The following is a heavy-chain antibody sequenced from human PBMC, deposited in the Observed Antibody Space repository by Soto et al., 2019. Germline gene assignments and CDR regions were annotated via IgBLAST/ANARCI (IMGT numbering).Heavy chain of an antibody. Sequence: ASVKVSCKASGGTFSSYAISWVRQAPGQGLEWMGGIIPIFGTANYAQKFQGRVTITADESTSTAYMELSSLRSEDTAVYYCASPRDYYGSGIYYFDYWGQGTLVTVSS. D-gene: IGHD3-10*01. CDR1: GGTFSSYA. CDR2: IIPIFGTA. J-gene: IGHJ4*02. CDR3: ASPRDYYGSGIYYFDY. V-gene: IGHV1-69*13.